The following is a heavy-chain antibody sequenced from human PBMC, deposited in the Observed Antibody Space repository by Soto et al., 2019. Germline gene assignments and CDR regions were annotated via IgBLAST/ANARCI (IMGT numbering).Heavy chain of an antibody. CDR3: AIVGRGSYYRRDYYYGMDV. D-gene: IGHD1-26*01. CDR2: INHSGST. CDR1: GGSFSGYY. Sequence: KPSETLSLTXAVYGGSFSGYYWSWIRQPPGKGLEWIGEINHSGSTNYNPSLKSRVTISVDTSKNQFSLKLSSVTAADTAVYYCAIVGRGSYYRRDYYYGMDVWGQGTTVTVSS. J-gene: IGHJ6*02. V-gene: IGHV4-34*01.